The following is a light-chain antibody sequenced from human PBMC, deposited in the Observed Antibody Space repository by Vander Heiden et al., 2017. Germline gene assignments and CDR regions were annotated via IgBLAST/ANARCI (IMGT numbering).Light chain of an antibody. Sequence: EIVLTQSPATLSLSPGERATLSCRASQSVSSYLAWYQQKPGQAPRLLIYDASNRATGIPARCSGSGSGTDFTLTISSLEPEDFAVYYCQQRSNWLWTFGQGTKLEIK. CDR2: DAS. CDR1: QSVSSY. V-gene: IGKV3-11*01. CDR3: QQRSNWLWT. J-gene: IGKJ1*01.